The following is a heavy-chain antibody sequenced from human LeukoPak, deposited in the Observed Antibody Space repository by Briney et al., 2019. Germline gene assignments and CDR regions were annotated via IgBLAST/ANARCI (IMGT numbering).Heavy chain of an antibody. Sequence: GGSLRLSCAVSGGNFSNDAMHWVRQAPGRGLEWVTFIRNDGITTYNPDSVKGRFSIFRDHSKNPLYLQMNGLRSEDPAVYFCGRDLRYSSSWYSGDYWGEGSLVIVSS. CDR3: GRDLRYSSSWYSGDY. V-gene: IGHV3-30*02. CDR1: GGNFSNDA. CDR2: IRNDGITT. D-gene: IGHD6-13*01. J-gene: IGHJ4*02.